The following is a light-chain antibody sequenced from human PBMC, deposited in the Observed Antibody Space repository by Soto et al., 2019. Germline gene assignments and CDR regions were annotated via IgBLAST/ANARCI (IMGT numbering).Light chain of an antibody. Sequence: QSALTQPASVSGSPGQSITISCTGTSSDVGGYDLVSWYQQHPGKAPKLIIYEVSNRPSGVSNRFSGSKSGNTASLTISGLQAEDEADYYCSSYTSSSTPVVFGGGTKLTVL. CDR3: SSYTSSSTPVV. J-gene: IGLJ2*01. CDR2: EVS. CDR1: SSDVGGYDL. V-gene: IGLV2-14*02.